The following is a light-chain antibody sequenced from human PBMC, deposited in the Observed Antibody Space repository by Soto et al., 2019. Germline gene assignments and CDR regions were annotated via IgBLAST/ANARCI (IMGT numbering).Light chain of an antibody. J-gene: IGLJ3*02. CDR1: SSDVGYYNL. Sequence: QSALTQPASVSGSPGQSITISCTGTSSDVGYYNLVSWYQQHPGKAPKIMIYEDSKRPSGVSNRFSGSRSGNTASLTISGLQAGDEADYYCCSYAGRITWVFGGGTRLTVL. V-gene: IGLV2-23*01. CDR2: EDS. CDR3: CSYAGRITWV.